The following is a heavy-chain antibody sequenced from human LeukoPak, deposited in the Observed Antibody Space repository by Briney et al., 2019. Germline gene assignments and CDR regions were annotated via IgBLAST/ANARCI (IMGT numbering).Heavy chain of an antibody. CDR2: INHSGST. V-gene: IGHV4-34*01. Sequence: SETLSLTCAVYGGSFSGYYWSWIRQPPGKGLEWIGEINHSGSTNYNPSLKSRVTISVDTSKNQFSLKLSSVTAADRAVYYCARGSGDFWSGYYGPDYWGQGTLVTVSS. J-gene: IGHJ4*02. CDR1: GGSFSGYY. CDR3: ARGSGDFWSGYYGPDY. D-gene: IGHD3-3*01.